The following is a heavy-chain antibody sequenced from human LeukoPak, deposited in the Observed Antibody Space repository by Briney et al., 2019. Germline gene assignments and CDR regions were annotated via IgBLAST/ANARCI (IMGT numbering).Heavy chain of an antibody. J-gene: IGHJ4*02. CDR3: ARESAYAVPDY. CDR1: GGSLRSYY. V-gene: IGHV4-4*07. Sequence: PSETLSLTCTVSGGSLRSYYWSWIRQPAAKGLEWTGRIYSSGSTNYNPSLKSRVTMSVDTSENQFSLKLSSVTAADTAVYYCARESAYAVPDYWGQGSLVTVSS. CDR2: IYSSGST. D-gene: IGHD6-19*01.